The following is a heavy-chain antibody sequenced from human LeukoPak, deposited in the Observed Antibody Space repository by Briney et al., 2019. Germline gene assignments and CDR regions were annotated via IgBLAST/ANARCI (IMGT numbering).Heavy chain of an antibody. CDR3: AKDVDTAPGGYFDY. Sequence: PGRSLTLSWPVSAFSLSSYEINCVRHPPGGVLEWVSYISRSVSHIYYADSVEGRFTISRDNAKNSLYLQMNSLRAEDTAVYCCAKDVDTAPGGYFDYWGQGTLVTVSS. CDR2: ISRSVSHI. D-gene: IGHD5-18*01. CDR1: AFSLSSYE. V-gene: IGHV3-48*03. J-gene: IGHJ4*02.